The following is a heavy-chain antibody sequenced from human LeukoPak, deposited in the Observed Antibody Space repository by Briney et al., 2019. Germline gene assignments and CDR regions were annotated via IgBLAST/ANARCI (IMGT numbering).Heavy chain of an antibody. V-gene: IGHV3-66*01. CDR1: GFTVSSNY. CDR3: ARVGYGSARD. CDR2: IDSGGNT. D-gene: IGHD3-10*01. J-gene: IGHJ4*02. Sequence: GGSLRLSCVASGFTVSSNYKSWVRQAPAKGLEGVSFIDSGGNTNYADAVKGRFTISRDNSKNTLFLQMNSLRVEDTAVYYCARVGYGSARDWGQGILVTVSS.